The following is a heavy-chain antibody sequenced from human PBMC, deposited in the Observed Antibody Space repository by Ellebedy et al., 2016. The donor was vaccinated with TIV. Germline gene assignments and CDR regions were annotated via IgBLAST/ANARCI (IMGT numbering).Heavy chain of an antibody. D-gene: IGHD3-3*01. J-gene: IGHJ5*02. CDR3: ARDRSYDFWSGYHGTGFDP. CDR1: GYTFTSYG. Sequence: ASVTVSCKASGYTFTSYGISWVRQAPGQGLEWMGWISAYNGNTKYSQKFQGRVTITRDTSASTAYMELSRLRSDDTAVYYCARDRSYDFWSGYHGTGFDPWGQGTLVTVSS. V-gene: IGHV1-18*01. CDR2: ISAYNGNT.